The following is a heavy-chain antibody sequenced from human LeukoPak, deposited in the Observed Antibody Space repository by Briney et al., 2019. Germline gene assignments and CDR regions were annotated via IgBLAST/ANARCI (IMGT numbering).Heavy chain of an antibody. Sequence: SETLSLTCTVSGGSISSYYWSWIRQPPGKGLEWIGYIYYSGSTNYNPSLKSRVTISVDTSKNQFSLKLSSVTAADTAVYYCARGSGVVPAAMSRYSGYDFKSRYNWFDPWGQGTLVTVS. CDR2: IYYSGST. CDR3: ARGSGVVPAAMSRYSGYDFKSRYNWFDP. D-gene: IGHD2-2*01. V-gene: IGHV4-59*01. CDR1: GGSISSYY. J-gene: IGHJ5*02.